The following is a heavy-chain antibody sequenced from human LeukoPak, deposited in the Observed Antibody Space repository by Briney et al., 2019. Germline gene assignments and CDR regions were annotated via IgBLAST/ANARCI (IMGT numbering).Heavy chain of an antibody. D-gene: IGHD6-13*01. CDR1: GFTFSSYG. J-gene: IGHJ4*02. CDR2: ISYDGSDK. CDR3: AKGLPHSVRWYYFDY. Sequence: GGSLRLSCAASGFTFSSYGMHWVRQAPGKGLEWVAVISYDGSDKYYADSVKGRLTIPRDNSKNTLYLQMNSLRAEDTAVYYCAKGLPHSVRWYYFDYWGQGTLVTVSS. V-gene: IGHV3-30*18.